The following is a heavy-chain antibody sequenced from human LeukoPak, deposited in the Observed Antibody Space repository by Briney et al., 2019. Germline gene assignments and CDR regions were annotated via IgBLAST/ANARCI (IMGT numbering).Heavy chain of an antibody. CDR3: ARGLSSSSSGY. J-gene: IGHJ4*02. CDR2: IKHSGST. D-gene: IGHD6-6*01. CDR1: GGSFSGYY. Sequence: SDTLSLTCAVYGGSFSGYYWSWIRQPPGKGLEWIGEIKHSGSTNYNPSLKSRVTISVDTSKNQFSLKLSSVTAADTAVYYCARGLSSSSSGYWGQGTLVTVSS. V-gene: IGHV4-34*01.